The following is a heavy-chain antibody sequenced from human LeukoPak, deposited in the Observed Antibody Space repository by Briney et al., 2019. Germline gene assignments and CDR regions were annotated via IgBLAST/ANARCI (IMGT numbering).Heavy chain of an antibody. CDR1: GFTFSNAW. J-gene: IGHJ4*02. CDR2: IKSKTDGGTT. Sequence: GGSLRHSCAASGFTFSNAWMSWVRQAPGKGLEWVGRIKSKTDGGTTDYAAPVKGRFTISRDDSKNTLYLQMNSLKAEDTAVYYCTTARGYSYGSSYFDYWGQGTLVTVSS. D-gene: IGHD5-18*01. CDR3: TTARGYSYGSSYFDY. V-gene: IGHV3-15*01.